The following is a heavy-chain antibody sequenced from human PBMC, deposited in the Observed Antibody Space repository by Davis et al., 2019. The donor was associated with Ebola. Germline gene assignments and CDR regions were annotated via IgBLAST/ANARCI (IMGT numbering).Heavy chain of an antibody. D-gene: IGHD3-16*01. V-gene: IGHV1-3*01. CDR3: ARWGTIMGDYFDY. Sequence: AASVKVSCKASGYTFTSYAMHWVRQAPGQRLEWMGWINAGNGNTKYSQKFQGRVTITRDTSASTAYMELSSLRSEDTAVYYCARWGTIMGDYFDYWGQGTLVTVSS. CDR1: GYTFTSYA. CDR2: INAGNGNT. J-gene: IGHJ4*02.